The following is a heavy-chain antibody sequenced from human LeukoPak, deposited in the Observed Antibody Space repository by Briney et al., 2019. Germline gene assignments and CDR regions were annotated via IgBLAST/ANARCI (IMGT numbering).Heavy chain of an antibody. Sequence: SETLSLTCAAYGGSFSGYYWGWIRRPPGKGLEWIGEINHSGSTNYNPSLKSRVAISVDTSKNQFSLKLSSVTAADTAVYYCARGPPQFAFGVVTFPFQHWGQGTLVTVSS. D-gene: IGHD3-3*01. V-gene: IGHV4-34*01. CDR1: GGSFSGYY. J-gene: IGHJ1*01. CDR3: ARGPPQFAFGVVTFPFQH. CDR2: INHSGST.